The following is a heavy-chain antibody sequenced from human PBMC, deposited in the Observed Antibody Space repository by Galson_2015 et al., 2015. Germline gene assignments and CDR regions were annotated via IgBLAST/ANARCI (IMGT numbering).Heavy chain of an antibody. Sequence: SVKVSCKASGYTFSGYFLHWVRQAPGQGLEWMGRINPNSGGTNYTQKFQGRVTMTRDTSISTVYMELSSLRSDDSAVYCCARGRQLLDHWGQGTLVTVSS. CDR1: GYTFSGYF. J-gene: IGHJ4*02. CDR2: INPNSGGT. D-gene: IGHD2-2*01. CDR3: ARGRQLLDH. V-gene: IGHV1-2*06.